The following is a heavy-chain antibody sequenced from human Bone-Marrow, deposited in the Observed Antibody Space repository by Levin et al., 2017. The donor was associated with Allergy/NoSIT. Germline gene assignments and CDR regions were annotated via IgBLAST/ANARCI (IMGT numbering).Heavy chain of an antibody. CDR3: AKDRLRSVTGTADY. D-gene: IGHD6-19*01. V-gene: IGHV3-23*01. J-gene: IGHJ4*02. Sequence: GESLKISCAASGFTFRNYAMSWVRQTPGKGLEWLSGITGSGTNTYYADSVKGRFTISRGIYEDTLFLQINSLRAEDTAVYYCAKDRLRSVTGTADYWGQGTLVTVSS. CDR1: GFTFRNYA. CDR2: ITGSGTNT.